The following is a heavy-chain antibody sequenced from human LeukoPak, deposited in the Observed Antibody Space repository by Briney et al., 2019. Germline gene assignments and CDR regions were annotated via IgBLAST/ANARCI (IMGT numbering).Heavy chain of an antibody. D-gene: IGHD6-25*01. CDR1: GFTVSSNY. Sequence: QPGGSLRLSCAASGFTVSSNYMSWVRQAPGKGLEWVSVIYSGGSTYYADSVKGRFTISRDNAENSLYLQMNSLRAEDTAVYYCARDSRSCRSSDCRGDAFDIWGQGTMVTVSS. CDR2: IYSGGST. J-gene: IGHJ3*02. CDR3: ARDSRSCRSSDCRGDAFDI. V-gene: IGHV3-66*01.